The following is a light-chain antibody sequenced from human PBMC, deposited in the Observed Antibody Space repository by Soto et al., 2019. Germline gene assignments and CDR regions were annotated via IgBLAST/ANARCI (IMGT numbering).Light chain of an antibody. CDR1: QTVARN. CDR2: GAS. J-gene: IGKJ2*01. V-gene: IGKV3-15*01. Sequence: EIKMTQSPATLSVSPGERATLSCRASQTVARNLAWYQQKPGQAPRLLIHGASTRATGVSARFSGSGSGTEFTLTISSLQSEDFAVYYCQQYHNWPPQYTFGQGTKLQIK. CDR3: QQYHNWPPQYT.